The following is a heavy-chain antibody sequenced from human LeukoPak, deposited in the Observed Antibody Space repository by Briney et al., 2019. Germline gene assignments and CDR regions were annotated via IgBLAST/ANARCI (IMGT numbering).Heavy chain of an antibody. CDR2: ISSSSTYI. CDR3: ARAGFGELLVAAFDI. J-gene: IGHJ3*02. D-gene: IGHD1-26*01. CDR1: GFIFSTYS. Sequence: GGSLRLSCAASGFIFSTYSMNWVRQAPGKGLEWVSSISSSSTYIYYADSLKGRFTISRDNAKKSLYLQMNSLRVEDTAVYYCARAGFGELLVAAFDIWGQGTMVTVSS. V-gene: IGHV3-21*01.